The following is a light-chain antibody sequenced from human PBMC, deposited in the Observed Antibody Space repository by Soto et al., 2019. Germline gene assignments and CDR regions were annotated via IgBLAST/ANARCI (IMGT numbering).Light chain of an antibody. CDR2: GAS. Sequence: EIVLTQSPGTLSLSPGERATLSCRASQRVSSSYLAWYQQKPGQAPRLLIYGASTRATGIPDRFSGSESGTDFTLTISRLEPEDFAVYFCQRYGSSPPFTFGQGTKVEI. CDR3: QRYGSSPPFT. J-gene: IGKJ2*01. V-gene: IGKV3-20*01. CDR1: QRVSSSY.